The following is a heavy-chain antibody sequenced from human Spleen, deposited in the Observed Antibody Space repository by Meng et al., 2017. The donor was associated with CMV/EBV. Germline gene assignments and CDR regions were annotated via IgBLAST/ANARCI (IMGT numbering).Heavy chain of an antibody. Sequence: QVQLQQWGAGLFKPSETLSLTCAVYGGSFSGYYWSWIRQPPGKGLEWIGEINHSGSTNYNPSLKSRVTISVDTSKNQFSLKLSSVTAADTAVYYCAREDYHWFDPWGQGTLVTVSS. J-gene: IGHJ5*02. V-gene: IGHV4-34*01. CDR1: GGSFSGYY. D-gene: IGHD4-11*01. CDR3: AREDYHWFDP. CDR2: INHSGST.